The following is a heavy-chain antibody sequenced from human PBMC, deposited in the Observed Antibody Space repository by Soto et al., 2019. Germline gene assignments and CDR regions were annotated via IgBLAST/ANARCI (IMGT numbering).Heavy chain of an antibody. D-gene: IGHD1-1*01. V-gene: IGHV3-66*01. Sequence: EVQLVESGGGLVQPGGSLRLSCAASGFTVSSNYMSWVRQAPGKGLEWVSVIYSGGSTYYADSVKGRFTISRDNSKNTLYLQMNSLRAEDTAVHYCARVVWLDGVQCFDYWGQGTLVTVGS. CDR3: ARVVWLDGVQCFDY. CDR2: IYSGGST. CDR1: GFTVSSNY. J-gene: IGHJ4*02.